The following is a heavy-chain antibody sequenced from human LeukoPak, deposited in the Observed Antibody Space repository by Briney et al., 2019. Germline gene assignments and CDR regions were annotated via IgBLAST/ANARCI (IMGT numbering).Heavy chain of an antibody. D-gene: IGHD3-10*01. J-gene: IGHJ3*02. V-gene: IGHV3-21*01. CDR3: ARVKSTGYYYGSGSPNTFNI. CDR1: GFTFSSYI. Sequence: GGSLRLSCAASGFTFSSYIMNWVRQAPGKGLEWVSSISSSSSFIYYADSVKGRFTISRDNAKNSLYLQMNSLRAEDTAVYYCARVKSTGYYYGSGSPNTFNIWGQGTMVTVSS. CDR2: ISSSSSFI.